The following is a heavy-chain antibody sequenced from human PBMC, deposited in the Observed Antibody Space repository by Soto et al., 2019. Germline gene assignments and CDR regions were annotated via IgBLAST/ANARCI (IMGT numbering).Heavy chain of an antibody. Sequence: SETLSLTCTVSGGSISSSSYYWGWIRQPPGKGLEWIGSIYYSGSTYYNPSLKSRVTISVDTSKNQFSLKLSSVTAADTAVYYCARNLYDFWSGYPTARFDYWGQGTLVTVSS. V-gene: IGHV4-39*01. CDR1: GGSISSSSYY. J-gene: IGHJ4*02. CDR3: ARNLYDFWSGYPTARFDY. CDR2: IYYSGST. D-gene: IGHD3-3*01.